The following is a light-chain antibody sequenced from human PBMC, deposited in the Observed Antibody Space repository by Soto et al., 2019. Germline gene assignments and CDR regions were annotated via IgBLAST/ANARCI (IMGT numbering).Light chain of an antibody. CDR3: KQYGSSVT. J-gene: IGKJ1*01. Sequence: EIVLTQSPGTLSLSPGEIATLSCRASQSVSNNYLAWYQQKPGQAPRLLIYGASNRATGIPDRFSGSGSGTDFTLTSSRLEPEDFAVYYCKQYGSSVTFGQGTKVEIK. CDR2: GAS. CDR1: QSVSNNY. V-gene: IGKV3-20*01.